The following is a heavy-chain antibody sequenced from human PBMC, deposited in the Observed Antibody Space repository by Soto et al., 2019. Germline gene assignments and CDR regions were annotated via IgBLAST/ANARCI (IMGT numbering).Heavy chain of an antibody. CDR3: AKAESGYCSGGSCLLPDY. CDR2: ISYDGSNK. V-gene: IGHV3-30*18. D-gene: IGHD2-15*01. CDR1: GFTFSSYG. Sequence: GGSLRLSCAASGFTFSSYGMHWVRQAPGKGLEWVAVISYDGSNKYYADSVKGRFTISRDNSKNTLYLQMNSLRAEDTAVYYCAKAESGYCSGGSCLLPDYWGQGTLVTVSS. J-gene: IGHJ4*02.